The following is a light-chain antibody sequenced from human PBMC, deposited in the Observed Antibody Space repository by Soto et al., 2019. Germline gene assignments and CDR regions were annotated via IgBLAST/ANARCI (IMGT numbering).Light chain of an antibody. Sequence: QLVLAQSPSASASLGASVKLTCTLSSGHSRYAIAWHQQQPEKGPRYLMKLNSDGSHSKGDGIPDRFSGSSSGAERYLTISSLQSEDEADYYCQTWATGIRVFGGGTKLTVL. V-gene: IGLV4-69*01. CDR1: SGHSRYA. CDR3: QTWATGIRV. J-gene: IGLJ2*01. CDR2: LNSDGSH.